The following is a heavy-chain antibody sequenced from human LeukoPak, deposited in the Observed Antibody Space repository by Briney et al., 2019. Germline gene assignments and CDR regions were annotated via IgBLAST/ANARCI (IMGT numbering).Heavy chain of an antibody. CDR3: ARDGGNYYYGSGSPSY. J-gene: IGHJ4*02. CDR2: IKQDGSEK. Sequence: GGSLRLSCAASGLTLSSYWMSWVRQAPGKGLEWVANIKQDGSEKYYVDSVKGRFTISRDNAKNSLYLQMNSLRAEDTAVYYCARDGGNYYYGSGSPSYWGQGTLVTVSS. D-gene: IGHD3-10*01. CDR1: GLTLSSYW. V-gene: IGHV3-7*01.